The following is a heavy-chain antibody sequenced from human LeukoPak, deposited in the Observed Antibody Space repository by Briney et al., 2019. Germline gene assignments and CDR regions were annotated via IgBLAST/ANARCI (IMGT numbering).Heavy chain of an antibody. CDR2: ISTTGGST. CDR3: AKDTGDIVVVPAAMVWGSFDY. V-gene: IGHV3-23*01. CDR1: GFSFNNYA. J-gene: IGHJ4*02. D-gene: IGHD2-2*01. Sequence: PGGSLRLSCAASGFSFNNYAMSWVRQAPGKGLEWVSAISTTGGSTYYADSVKGRFTISRDNSKNTLYLQMNSLRAEDTAVYYCAKDTGDIVVVPAAMVWGSFDYWGQGTLVTVSS.